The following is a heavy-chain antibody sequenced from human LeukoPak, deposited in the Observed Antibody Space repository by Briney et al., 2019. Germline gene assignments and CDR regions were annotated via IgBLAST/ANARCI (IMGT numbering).Heavy chain of an antibody. CDR2: IRYDGSNK. J-gene: IGHJ4*02. CDR3: AKSPPYYYDSKGYLDF. Sequence: PGGSLRLSCAASGFTLSSNGIHWVRQAPGKGLEWVAFIRYDGSNKYYADSVKGRFTISRDDSNNTLYLQMNSLRTEDTAVYYCAKSPPYYYDSKGYLDFWGQGTQVTVSS. V-gene: IGHV3-30*02. CDR1: GFTLSSNG. D-gene: IGHD3-22*01.